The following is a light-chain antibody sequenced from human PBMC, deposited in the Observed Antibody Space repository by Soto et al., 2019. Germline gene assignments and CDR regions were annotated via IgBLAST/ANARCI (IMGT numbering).Light chain of an antibody. J-gene: IGKJ1*01. CDR2: AAS. CDR3: QQGYSSPPT. CDR1: QSIASR. Sequence: DIQMNQYMSSLSASVGDRVTITCRASQSIASRLNWYQQKPGKAPKLLIFAASSLQSGVTSRFSGSRSGPDFTLTISSLQPEDCATYYCQQGYSSPPTFGQGTKVDI. V-gene: IGKV1-39*01.